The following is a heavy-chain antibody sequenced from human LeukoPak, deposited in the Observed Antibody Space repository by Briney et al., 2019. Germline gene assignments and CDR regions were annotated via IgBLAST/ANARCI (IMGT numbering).Heavy chain of an antibody. V-gene: IGHV1-69*02. CDR3: AGHHDYGFDY. J-gene: IGHJ4*02. CDR2: IIPILGIA. Sequence: SVKVSCKASGGTFSSYTISWVRQAPGQGLEWMGRIIPILGIANYAQKFQGRVTITADKSTSTVYMVLSSLRSEDTAVYYCAGHHDYGFDYWGQGTLVTVSS. CDR1: GGTFSSYT. D-gene: IGHD4-17*01.